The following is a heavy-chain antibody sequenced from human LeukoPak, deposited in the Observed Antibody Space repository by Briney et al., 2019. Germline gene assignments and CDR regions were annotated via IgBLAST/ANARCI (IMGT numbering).Heavy chain of an antibody. CDR1: GGSLSSYS. CDR2: IYPRESP. CDR3: AREWHHVCDY. D-gene: IGHD5-12*01. J-gene: IGHJ4*02. V-gene: IGHV4-4*07. Sequence: KASETLSLTCTVSGGSLSSYSWSWMRQPAGRGLEWIGRIYPRESPNYNPSLKSRVIMSVDKSKYQFSLKLRAVTAADTAVSYCAREWHHVCDYWGQGNLVTVSS.